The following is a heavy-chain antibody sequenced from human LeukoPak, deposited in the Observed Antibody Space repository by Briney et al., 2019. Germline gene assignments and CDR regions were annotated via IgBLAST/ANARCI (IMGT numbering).Heavy chain of an antibody. Sequence: GGSLRLSCAASGFTFSNAWMSWVRQAPGKGLEWVGRIKSKTDGGTTDYAAPVKGRFTISRDDSKNTLYLQMNSLKTEDTAVYYCTTVPSLLWFGELFDYGMDVWGQGTTATVSS. V-gene: IGHV3-15*01. CDR3: TTVPSLLWFGELFDYGMDV. CDR1: GFTFSNAW. D-gene: IGHD3-10*01. J-gene: IGHJ6*02. CDR2: IKSKTDGGTT.